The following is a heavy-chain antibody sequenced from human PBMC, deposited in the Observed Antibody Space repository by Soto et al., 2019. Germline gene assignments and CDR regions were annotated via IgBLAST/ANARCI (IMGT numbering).Heavy chain of an antibody. CDR3: VRDQDTYGQAVFDS. D-gene: IGHD2-15*01. J-gene: IGHJ4*02. CDR1: GCPFSSNC. Sequence: WVSLRLSCAASGCPFSSNCRHWVRQAPGKGRVWLSRLNSAGSHTSYADSVKGRFTIYRDNAKNTLYLQMTSLRAEETAVYYCVRDQDTYGQAVFDSWGQGTLVTVSS. CDR2: LNSAGSHT. V-gene: IGHV3-74*01.